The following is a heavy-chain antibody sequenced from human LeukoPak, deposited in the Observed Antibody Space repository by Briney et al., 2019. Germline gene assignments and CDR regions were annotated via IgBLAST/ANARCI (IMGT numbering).Heavy chain of an antibody. J-gene: IGHJ5*02. CDR2: INHSGST. CDR3: ARGRKYQLLYWFDP. Sequence: SETLSLTCAVYGGSFSGYYWSWIRQPPGKGLEWIGEINHSGSTNYNPSLKSRVTISVGTSKNQFSLKLSSVTAADTAVYYCARGRKYQLLYWFDPWGQGTLVTVSS. V-gene: IGHV4-34*01. CDR1: GGSFSGYY. D-gene: IGHD2-2*01.